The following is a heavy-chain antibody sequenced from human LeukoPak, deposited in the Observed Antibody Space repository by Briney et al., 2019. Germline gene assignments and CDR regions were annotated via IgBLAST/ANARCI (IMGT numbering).Heavy chain of an antibody. CDR2: ISGSSGTT. D-gene: IGHD1-1*01. Sequence: PGGSLRLSCAASGFTFSSYAMSWVRQAPGXXXXXXXXISGSSGTTYYADSVKGRFTISRDNSKNTVDLQMESLRAEDTAIYYCAKDLHNWNSVGVHWGQGTLVTVSS. J-gene: IGHJ4*02. CDR3: AKDLHNWNSVGVH. CDR1: GFTFSSYA. V-gene: IGHV3-23*01.